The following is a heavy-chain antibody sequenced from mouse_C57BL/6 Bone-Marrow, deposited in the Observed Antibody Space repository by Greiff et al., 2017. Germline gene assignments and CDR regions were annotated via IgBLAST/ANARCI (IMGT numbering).Heavy chain of an antibody. Sequence: QVQLQQSGPELVKPGASVKLSCKASGYTFTSYDINWVKQRPGQGLEWIGWIYPRDGSTKYNEKFKGKATLTVDTSSSTAYMGLHSLTSEDSAVYFCARSLTTVVATEGFAYWGQGTLVTVSA. D-gene: IGHD1-1*01. CDR3: ARSLTTVVATEGFAY. V-gene: IGHV1-85*01. CDR1: GYTFTSYD. J-gene: IGHJ3*01. CDR2: IYPRDGST.